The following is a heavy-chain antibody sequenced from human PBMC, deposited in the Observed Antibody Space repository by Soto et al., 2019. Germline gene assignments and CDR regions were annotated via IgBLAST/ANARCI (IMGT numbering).Heavy chain of an antibody. D-gene: IGHD3-10*01. CDR2: LYTGAKT. J-gene: IGHJ6*02. V-gene: IGHV3-53*01. CDR3: ARAGWFGAYGMDV. CDR1: GFAVSSNA. Sequence: VQLVESGGGLIQPGGSLRLSCATSGFAVSSNAVTWVSQAPGKGLEWVAFLYTGAKTDYAASVKDRFSLSRDTVQNIVFLQMNSLRLEDTAVYYCARAGWFGAYGMDVWGQGTTVTVSS.